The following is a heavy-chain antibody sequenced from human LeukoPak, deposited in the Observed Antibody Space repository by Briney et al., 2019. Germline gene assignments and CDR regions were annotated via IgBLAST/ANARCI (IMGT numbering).Heavy chain of an antibody. J-gene: IGHJ4*02. Sequence: ASVKVSCRASGYTFTSYGISWVRQAPGQGLEWMGWINPNSGGTNCAQKFQGRVTMTRDTSISTAYMELSSLRSDDTAVYYCARDVGEYCSSTNCYASHYWGQGTLVTVSS. D-gene: IGHD2-2*01. V-gene: IGHV1-2*02. CDR3: ARDVGEYCSSTNCYASHY. CDR1: GYTFTSYG. CDR2: INPNSGGT.